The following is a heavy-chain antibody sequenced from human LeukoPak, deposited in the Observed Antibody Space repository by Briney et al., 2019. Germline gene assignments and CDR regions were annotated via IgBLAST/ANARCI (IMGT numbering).Heavy chain of an antibody. J-gene: IGHJ4*02. Sequence: GGSLRLSCAASGITFSNSWRCWVRQAPGKGLEWVANIKEDGSEKYYVNSVKGRFTISRDNAKNSLYLQMTSLRAEDTAVYYCARGGGSGSYYKRELDYWGQGTLVTVSS. CDR2: IKEDGSEK. D-gene: IGHD3-10*01. CDR1: GITFSNSW. V-gene: IGHV3-7*01. CDR3: ARGGGSGSYYKRELDY.